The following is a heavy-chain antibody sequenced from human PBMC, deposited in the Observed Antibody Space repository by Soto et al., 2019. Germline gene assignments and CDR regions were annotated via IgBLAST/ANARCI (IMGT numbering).Heavy chain of an antibody. J-gene: IGHJ4*02. Sequence: EVQLVESGGGLVQPGGSLRLSCAASGFKFNYYAMNWVRQVPGKGLEWVSYISATSAKIDYADSVKGRFTISRGDARNSLYLQMNSLRDEDTAVYHCVADSSYGSHWGSHFDQWGRGTLVTVSS. CDR1: GFKFNYYA. D-gene: IGHD3-16*01. CDR3: VADSSYGSHWGSHFDQ. V-gene: IGHV3-48*02. CDR2: ISATSAKI.